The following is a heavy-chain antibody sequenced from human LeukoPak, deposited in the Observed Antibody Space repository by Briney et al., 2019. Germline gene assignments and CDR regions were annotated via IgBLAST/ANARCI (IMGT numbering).Heavy chain of an antibody. CDR2: IFYSGST. D-gene: IGHD1-26*01. CDR1: GGSISSDY. V-gene: IGHV4-59*08. CDR3: ARQPYMLGAYYFDY. Sequence: SETLSLTCSVSGGSISSDYWAWIRQPPGKGLEWIGYIFYSGSTNYNPSLKSRVTLSVDTSKNQFSLKLGSVTAADTAVYYCARQPYMLGAYYFDYWGQGTLVTVSS. J-gene: IGHJ4*02.